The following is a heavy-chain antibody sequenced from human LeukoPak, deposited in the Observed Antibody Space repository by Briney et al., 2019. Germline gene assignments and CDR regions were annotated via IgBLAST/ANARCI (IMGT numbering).Heavy chain of an antibody. CDR2: IIPIFGTA. Sequence: SVTVSCTASGGTFSSYAISWVRQAPGQGLEWMGGIIPIFGTANYAQKFQGRVTITADESTSTAYMELSSLRSEDTAVYYCARGPPVGATTVFDYWGQGTLVTVSS. V-gene: IGHV1-69*13. D-gene: IGHD1-26*01. CDR1: GGTFSSYA. CDR3: ARGPPVGATTVFDY. J-gene: IGHJ4*02.